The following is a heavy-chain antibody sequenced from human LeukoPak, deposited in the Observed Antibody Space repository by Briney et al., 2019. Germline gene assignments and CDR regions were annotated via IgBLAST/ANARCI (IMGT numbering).Heavy chain of an antibody. CDR2: INHSGST. J-gene: IGHJ4*02. Sequence: SETLSLTCAVYGGSFSGYYWSWIRQPPGKGLEWIGEINHSGSTNYNPSLKSRVTISVDTSKNQFSLKLSSVTAADTAVYYCARGLRTYYGSGSYLDYWGQGTLVTVSS. V-gene: IGHV4-34*01. CDR1: GGSFSGYY. D-gene: IGHD3-10*01. CDR3: ARGLRTYYGSGSYLDY.